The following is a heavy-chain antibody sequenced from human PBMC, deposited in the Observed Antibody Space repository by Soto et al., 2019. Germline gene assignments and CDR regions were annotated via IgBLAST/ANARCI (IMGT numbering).Heavy chain of an antibody. V-gene: IGHV4-30-4*01. CDR2: IYNSGNT. D-gene: IGHD2-21*01. Sequence: QVQLQESGPGLVKPSQTLSLTCTVSGGSISDGAYYWIWIRQPPGKGLEWIGHIYNSGNTYNNPSPRRRLTISLDTAKSQLSLSLNSVPAADTAVYYCASGLSGDKVDQWGQGTLVTGSS. J-gene: IGHJ4*02. CDR1: GGSISDGAYY. CDR3: ASGLSGDKVDQ.